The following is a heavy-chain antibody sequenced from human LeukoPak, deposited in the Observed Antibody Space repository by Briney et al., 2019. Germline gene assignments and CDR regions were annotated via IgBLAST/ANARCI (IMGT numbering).Heavy chain of an antibody. D-gene: IGHD2-2*01. V-gene: IGHV3-33*01. CDR3: ASDRVVPAAPYAFDI. J-gene: IGHJ3*02. CDR1: GFTFSSYG. CDR2: IWYAGSNK. Sequence: GGSLRLSCAASGFTFSSYGMHWVRQAPGKGLEWVADIWYAGSNKYYADSVKGRFTISRDNSKNTLYLQMNSLRAEDTAVYYCASDRVVPAAPYAFDIWGQGTMVTVSS.